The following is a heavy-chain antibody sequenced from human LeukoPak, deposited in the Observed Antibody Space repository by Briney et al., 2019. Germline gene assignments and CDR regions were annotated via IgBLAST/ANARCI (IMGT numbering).Heavy chain of an antibody. CDR2: ISGSGGST. D-gene: IGHD3-10*01. Sequence: PGGSLRLSCAASGITFGNNWMHWVRQAPGKGLEWVSAISGSGGSTYYADSVKGRFTISRDNSKNTLYLQMNSLRAEDTAVYYCAKGRFAVRGGLDYWGQGTLVTVSS. J-gene: IGHJ4*02. CDR3: AKGRFAVRGGLDY. V-gene: IGHV3-23*01. CDR1: GITFGNNW.